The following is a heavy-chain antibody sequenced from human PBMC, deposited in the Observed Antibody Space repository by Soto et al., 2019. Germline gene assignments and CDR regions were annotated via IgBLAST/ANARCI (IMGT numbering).Heavy chain of an antibody. CDR2: IDPSDSQT. CDR3: ARQIYDSDTGPNFQYYFDS. CDR1: GYSLAGYW. Sequence: PGGSLEISCNGSGYSLAGYWVTWVRQKPGKGLEWMGRIDPSDSQTYYSPSFRGHVTISVTKSITTVFLQWSSLRASDTTMYYCARQIYDSDTGPNFQYYFDSWGQGTPVTVSS. V-gene: IGHV5-10-1*01. D-gene: IGHD3-22*01. J-gene: IGHJ4*02.